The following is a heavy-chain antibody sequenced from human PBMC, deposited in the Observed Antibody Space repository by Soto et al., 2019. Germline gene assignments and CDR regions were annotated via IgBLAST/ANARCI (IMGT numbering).Heavy chain of an antibody. CDR2: ISGSGGST. D-gene: IGHD2-2*01. Sequence: PXVSLSLSCAASGFTFSSYAMSWVRQAPGKGLEWVSAISGSGGSTYYADSVKGRFTISRDNSKNTLYLQMNSLRAEDTAVYYCEKLLPAASLYFDYWGQGTLVTVPS. J-gene: IGHJ4*02. V-gene: IGHV3-23*01. CDR1: GFTFSSYA. CDR3: EKLLPAASLYFDY.